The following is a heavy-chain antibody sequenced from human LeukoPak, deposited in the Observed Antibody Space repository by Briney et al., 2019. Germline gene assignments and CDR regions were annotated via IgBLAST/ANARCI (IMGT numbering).Heavy chain of an antibody. J-gene: IGHJ3*02. CDR3: ARGMTGDNYDFWSGYYPSDAFDI. Sequence: SQTLSLTCTVSGGSISSGGYYWSWSRQHPGKGLGWFGYIYYSWSTYYHPSLKSRVTISVDTSKTQFSLKLSSVTAADTAVYYCARGMTGDNYDFWSGYYPSDAFDIWGQGTMVTVSS. CDR2: IYYSWST. D-gene: IGHD3-3*01. V-gene: IGHV4-31*03. CDR1: GGSISSGGYY.